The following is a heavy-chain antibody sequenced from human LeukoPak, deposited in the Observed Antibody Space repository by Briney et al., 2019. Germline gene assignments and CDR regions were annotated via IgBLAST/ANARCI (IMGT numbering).Heavy chain of an antibody. D-gene: IGHD5-18*01. Sequence: SETLSLTCTVSGGSISSNYWSWIRQPPGKGLEWIGYIYYSGSTTYNPSLKSRVTISVDTSKNQFSLKLSSVTAADTAVYYCARGRSGYSYVHDAFDIWGQGTMVTVSS. CDR2: IYYSGST. CDR3: ARGRSGYSYVHDAFDI. CDR1: GGSISSNY. J-gene: IGHJ3*02. V-gene: IGHV4-59*01.